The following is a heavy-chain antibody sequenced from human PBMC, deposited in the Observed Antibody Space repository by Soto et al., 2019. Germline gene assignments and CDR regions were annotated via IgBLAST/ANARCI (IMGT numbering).Heavy chain of an antibody. D-gene: IGHD7-27*01. CDR3: ARGALLGSSQRRRFGY. V-gene: IGHV1-8*01. CDR1: GYSFTSYD. CDR2: MNPNSGNT. J-gene: IGHJ4*02. Sequence: QVQLVQSGAEVKKPGASVKVSCKASGYSFTSYDINWVRQATGQGLEWMGWMNPNSGNTGYAQKFQGRVTMTRNTSISIAYMVLSTLRSEDTAVYYCARGALLGSSQRRRFGYWGQGTLVTVSS.